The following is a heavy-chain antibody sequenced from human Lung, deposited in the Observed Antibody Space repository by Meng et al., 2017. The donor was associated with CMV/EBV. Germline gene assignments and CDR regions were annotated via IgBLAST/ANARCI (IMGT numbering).Heavy chain of an antibody. J-gene: IGHJ6*02. Sequence: EXXKISCAVAGFSGSGIHWVRRASGKGLEWVGHSRSKDFSYATEFAASVKGRFTISRDESKNTAHLQMNSLKTEDTAVYYCTKDWSHAMDVWGQGTTVTCSS. CDR3: TKDWSHAMDV. CDR1: GFSGSG. CDR2: SRSKDFSYAT. D-gene: IGHD1-1*01. V-gene: IGHV3-73*01.